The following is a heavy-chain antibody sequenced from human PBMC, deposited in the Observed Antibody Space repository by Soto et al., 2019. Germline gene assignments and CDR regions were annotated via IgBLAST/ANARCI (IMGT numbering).Heavy chain of an antibody. CDR2: ISYDGSNK. D-gene: IGHD6-6*01. CDR3: ARDRYSSSFGAFDY. J-gene: IGHJ4*02. CDR1: GFTFSSYA. V-gene: IGHV3-30-3*01. Sequence: GGSLRLSCAASGFTFSSYAMHWVRQAPGKGLEWVAVISYDGSNKYYADSVKGRFTISRDNSKNTLYLQMNSLRAEDTAVYYCARDRYSSSFGAFDYWGQGTLVTVSS.